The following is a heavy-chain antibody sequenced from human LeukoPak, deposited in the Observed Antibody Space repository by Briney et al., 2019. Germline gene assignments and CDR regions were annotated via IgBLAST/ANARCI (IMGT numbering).Heavy chain of an antibody. CDR1: GFTFSSYS. Sequence: GESLRLSCAAAGFTFSSYSMNWVRQAPGKGLEWVSYMSSSSDTIYYADSVKGRFTISRDNAKSSLFLQMNSLRAEDTAIYYCACGVDFSSGSKRGSDYCGLGTLVTVSS. D-gene: IGHD3-3*01. CDR2: MSSSSDTI. V-gene: IGHV3-48*01. CDR3: ACGVDFSSGSKRGSDY. J-gene: IGHJ4*02.